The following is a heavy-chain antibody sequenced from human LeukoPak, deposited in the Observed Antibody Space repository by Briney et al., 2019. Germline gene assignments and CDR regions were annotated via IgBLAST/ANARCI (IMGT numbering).Heavy chain of an antibody. Sequence: GGSLRLSCTASGFTFSDYGMHWVRQPPGKGLEWVAIIWYDGSNKTYEDSVKGRFTISRDNSKNTLYLQMNSLRAEDTAVYYCARGVDYYENSGTINYWGQGTLVTVSS. CDR3: ARGVDYYENSGTINY. D-gene: IGHD3-22*01. CDR1: GFTFSDYG. CDR2: IWYDGSNK. V-gene: IGHV3-33*01. J-gene: IGHJ4*02.